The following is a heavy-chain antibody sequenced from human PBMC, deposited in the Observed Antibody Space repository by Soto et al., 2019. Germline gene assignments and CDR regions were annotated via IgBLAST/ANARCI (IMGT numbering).Heavy chain of an antibody. J-gene: IGHJ3*02. CDR2: IRGSGGST. CDR3: AKDGGQCGYDYVGAFDI. Sequence: EVQLLESGGGLVQPGGSLRLSCAASGFTFSSYAMSWVRQAPGKGLEWVSAIRGSGGSTYYADSVKGRFTISRDNSKNTLYLQMNSLRAEDTAVYYCAKDGGQCGYDYVGAFDIWGQGTMVTVSS. CDR1: GFTFSSYA. D-gene: IGHD5-12*01. V-gene: IGHV3-23*01.